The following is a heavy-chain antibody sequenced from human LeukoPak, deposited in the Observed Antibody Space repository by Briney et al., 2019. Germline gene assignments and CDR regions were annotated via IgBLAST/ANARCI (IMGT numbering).Heavy chain of an antibody. CDR2: ISYDGSNK. V-gene: IGHV3-30-3*01. CDR1: GFTFSSYA. Sequence: PGWSLRFSCAASGFTFSSYAMHWLRQAPGKGLEWVAVISYDGSNKYYADSVKGRFTISRDNSKNTLYLQMNSLRAEDTAVYYCARDPTYYYDSSGYYPFDYWGQGTLVTVSS. CDR3: ARDPTYYYDSSGYYPFDY. D-gene: IGHD3-22*01. J-gene: IGHJ4*02.